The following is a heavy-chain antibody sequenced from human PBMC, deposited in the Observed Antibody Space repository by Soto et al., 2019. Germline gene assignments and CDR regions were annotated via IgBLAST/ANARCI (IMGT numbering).Heavy chain of an antibody. CDR1: GFTFSIYG. V-gene: IGHV3-7*01. CDR2: IKQDGSEK. D-gene: IGHD4-17*01. Sequence: GGSLRLSCAASGFTFSIYGMSWVRQAPGKGLEWVANIKQDGSEKYYVDSVKGRFTISRDNAKNSLYLQMNSLRAEDTAVYYCARVHGDYITPGSYYYYYMDVWGKGTTVTVSS. J-gene: IGHJ6*03. CDR3: ARVHGDYITPGSYYYYYMDV.